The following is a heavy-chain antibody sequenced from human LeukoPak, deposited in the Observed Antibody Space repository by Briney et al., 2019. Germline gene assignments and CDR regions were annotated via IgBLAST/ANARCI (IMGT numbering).Heavy chain of an antibody. V-gene: IGHV1-69*05. D-gene: IGHD7-27*01. CDR1: GGTFSSYA. Sequence: GASVKVSCKASGGTFSSYAISGVRQAPGQGLEWMGRIIPIFGTANYAQKFQGRVTITTDESTSTAYMELSSLRSEDTAVYYCASHNWGSSYYFDYWGQGTLVTVSS. CDR3: ASHNWGSSYYFDY. CDR2: IIPIFGTA. J-gene: IGHJ4*02.